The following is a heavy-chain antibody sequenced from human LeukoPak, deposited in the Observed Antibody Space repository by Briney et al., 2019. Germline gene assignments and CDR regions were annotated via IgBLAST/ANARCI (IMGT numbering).Heavy chain of an antibody. J-gene: IGHJ4*02. CDR3: AREVQQLVYFDY. CDR1: GGSISSSSYY. D-gene: IGHD6-13*01. V-gene: IGHV4-39*07. Sequence: SETLSLTCTVSGGSISSSSYYWGWIRQPPGKGLEWIGSIYHSGSTYYNPSLKSRVTISVDTSKNQFSLKLSSVTAADTAVYYCAREVQQLVYFDYWGQGTLVTVCS. CDR2: IYHSGST.